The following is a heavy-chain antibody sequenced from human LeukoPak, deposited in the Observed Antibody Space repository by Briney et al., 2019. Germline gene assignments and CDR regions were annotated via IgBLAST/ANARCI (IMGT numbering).Heavy chain of an antibody. CDR3: ARYDSRGSASTRFDY. D-gene: IGHD3-16*01. CDR1: GYSLGKNYY. Sequence: KASETLSLTCAVSGYSLGKNYYWGWIRQPPGKGLEWIGRIYGTGSTSYNPSLMNRVTMSVDTSKNHFSLKLTSVTAADTAVYYCARYDSRGSASTRFDYWGQGILVTISS. V-gene: IGHV4-38-2*01. CDR2: IYGTGST. J-gene: IGHJ4*02.